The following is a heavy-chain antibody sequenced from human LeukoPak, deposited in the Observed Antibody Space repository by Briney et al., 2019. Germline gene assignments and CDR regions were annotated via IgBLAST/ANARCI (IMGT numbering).Heavy chain of an antibody. CDR3: ARNVVVPAAIDDY. J-gene: IGHJ4*02. CDR1: GYTFPSYG. V-gene: IGHV1-18*01. Sequence: GASVNVSCQASGYTFPSYGIIGVGPAPGQEVDGMGWISAYNGNTTYAQKLQGRVTMTTDTSTSTAYMELRSLRSDDTAVYYCARNVVVPAAIDDYWGQGTLVTVSS. D-gene: IGHD2-2*01. CDR2: ISAYNGNT.